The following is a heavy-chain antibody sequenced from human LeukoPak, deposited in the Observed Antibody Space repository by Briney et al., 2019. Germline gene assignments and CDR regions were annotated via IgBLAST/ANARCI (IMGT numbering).Heavy chain of an antibody. CDR3: ARDTMVRGIWIGIGLDY. D-gene: IGHD3-10*01. V-gene: IGHV4-30-4*08. CDR1: GGSISSGDYY. J-gene: IGHJ4*02. CDR2: IYYSGST. Sequence: SQTLSLTCTVSGGSISSGDYYWSWIRQPPGKGLEWIGYIYYSGSTYYNPSLKSRATLSVETSKKQFCLKLSSVTAADTAVYYCARDTMVRGIWIGIGLDYWGQGTLVTVSS.